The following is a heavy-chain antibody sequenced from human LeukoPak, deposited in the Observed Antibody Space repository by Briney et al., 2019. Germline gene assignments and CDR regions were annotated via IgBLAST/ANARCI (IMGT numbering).Heavy chain of an antibody. CDR1: GGSFSGYY. J-gene: IGHJ4*02. D-gene: IGHD3-10*01. CDR2: INHSGST. Sequence: NPSETLSLTCAVYGGSFSGYYWSWIRQPPGKGLEWIGEINHSGSTNYNPSLKSRVTISVDTSKNQFSLKLSSVTAADTAVYYCATQTGWFGELSYWGQGTLVTVSS. CDR3: ATQTGWFGELSY. V-gene: IGHV4-34*01.